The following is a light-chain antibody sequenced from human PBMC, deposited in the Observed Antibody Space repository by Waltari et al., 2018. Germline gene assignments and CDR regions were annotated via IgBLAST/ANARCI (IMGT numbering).Light chain of an antibody. CDR2: DVS. J-gene: IGLJ1*01. CDR1: SSDVGGYNY. Sequence: QSALTQPASVSGSPGQSITLSCTGTSSDVGGYNYVSWYQHNPGKAPKLMIFDVSSRPSGVSNRFSGSKSGNTASLTISGLQAEDEADYYCSSYTSSTTYVFGAGTKVTVL. CDR3: SSYTSSTTYV. V-gene: IGLV2-14*03.